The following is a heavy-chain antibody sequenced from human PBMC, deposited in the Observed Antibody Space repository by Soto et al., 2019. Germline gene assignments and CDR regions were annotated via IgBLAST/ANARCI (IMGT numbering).Heavy chain of an antibody. CDR3: AKDPAELVPSVFYFDY. CDR2: ISYDGSNK. V-gene: IGHV3-30*18. Sequence: GGSLRLSCAASGFTFSSYGMHWVRQAPGKGLEWVAVISYDGSNKYYADSVKGRFTISRDNSKNTLYLQMNSLRAEDTAVYYCAKDPAELVPSVFYFDYWGQGTLVTVSS. J-gene: IGHJ4*02. CDR1: GFTFSSYG. D-gene: IGHD6-13*01.